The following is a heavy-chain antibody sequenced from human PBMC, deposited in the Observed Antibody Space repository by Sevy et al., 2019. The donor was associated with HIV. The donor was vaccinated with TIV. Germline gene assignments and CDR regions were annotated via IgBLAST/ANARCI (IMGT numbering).Heavy chain of an antibody. Sequence: SETLSLTRNVSVASVSSGKYYWTWIRQPPGKDLEWIGHVSYSGRTNYNPSLKSRVTISEDTSKNQFSLSLNSVTAADTATYYCAREIYFYENSGFYYFDSWGLGILVTVSS. J-gene: IGHJ4*02. CDR1: VASVSSGKYY. D-gene: IGHD3-22*01. CDR3: AREIYFYENSGFYYFDS. CDR2: VSYSGRT. V-gene: IGHV4-61*01.